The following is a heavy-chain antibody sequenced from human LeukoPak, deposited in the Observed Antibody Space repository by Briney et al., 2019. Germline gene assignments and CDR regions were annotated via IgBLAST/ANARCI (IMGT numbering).Heavy chain of an antibody. CDR1: GFTFNPYA. J-gene: IGHJ4*02. Sequence: GGSLRLSCAASGFTFNPYAMNWVRQAPGKGLEWVSSISGSGINTYYADSVKGRFTISRDNSKNTLYLQMNSLRAEDTAVYYCAKDERGYYKSFDYWGQGTLVTVSS. CDR3: AKDERGYYKSFDY. D-gene: IGHD3-3*01. CDR2: ISGSGINT. V-gene: IGHV3-23*01.